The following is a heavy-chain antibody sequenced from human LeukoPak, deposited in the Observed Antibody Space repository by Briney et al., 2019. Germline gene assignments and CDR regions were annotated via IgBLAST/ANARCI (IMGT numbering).Heavy chain of an antibody. CDR3: ARGRITFGGVIVIQYFDY. D-gene: IGHD3-16*02. CDR2: MNPNSGNT. J-gene: IGHJ4*02. CDR1: GYTFTSYD. V-gene: IGHV1-8*01. Sequence: ASVKVSCKASGYTFTSYDINWVRQATGQGLEWMGWMNPNSGNTGYAQKFQGGVTMTRNTSISTAYMELSSLRSEDTAVYYCARGRITFGGVIVIQYFDYWGQGTLVTVSS.